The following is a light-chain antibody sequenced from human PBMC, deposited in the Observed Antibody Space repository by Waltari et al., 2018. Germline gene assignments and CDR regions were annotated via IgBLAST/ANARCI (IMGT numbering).Light chain of an antibody. CDR1: QTITTC. CDR3: QQYNAYSWT. Sequence: DIQMPQAPATLSASVRDRVTITCRASQTITTCLAWYQQKPGKAPNLLISKASTLETGVPSRFSGSGSGTEFTLTISSLQPDDFATYFCQQYNAYSWTFGQGTKLESK. CDR2: KAS. V-gene: IGKV1-5*03. J-gene: IGKJ1*01.